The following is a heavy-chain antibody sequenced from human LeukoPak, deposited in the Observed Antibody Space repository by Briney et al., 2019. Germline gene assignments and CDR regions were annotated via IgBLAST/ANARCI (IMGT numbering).Heavy chain of an antibody. J-gene: IGHJ4*02. V-gene: IGHV1-24*01. Sequence: ASVKLSCKVSGYTLTELSMHWVRQAPGKGLEWMRGFDPDDGETIYAQKFQGRVTMTEDTSTDTAYMELSSLRSEDTAVYYCATDAIYCSSTSCYRLFGEGGEGTLVTVSS. CDR3: ATDAIYCSSTSCYRLFGE. CDR1: GYTLTELS. D-gene: IGHD2-2*01. CDR2: FDPDDGET.